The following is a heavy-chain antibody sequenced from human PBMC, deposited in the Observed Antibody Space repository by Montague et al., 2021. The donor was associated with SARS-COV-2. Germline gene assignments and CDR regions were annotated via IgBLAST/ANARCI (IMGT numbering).Heavy chain of an antibody. D-gene: IGHD3/OR15-3a*01. CDR1: YGSFSGYY. CDR2: INHGGTT. J-gene: IGHJ4*02. Sequence: SETLSLTCTVYYGSFSGYYWSWIRQAPGKGLEWIGEINHGGTTNFNPALKSRVTMSVDTSKNQFSLTLTSVTAADTAIYFCARNSFRARFLDWSFYFTFWGQGSVVTVSS. CDR3: ARNSFRARFLDWSFYFTF. V-gene: IGHV4-34*01.